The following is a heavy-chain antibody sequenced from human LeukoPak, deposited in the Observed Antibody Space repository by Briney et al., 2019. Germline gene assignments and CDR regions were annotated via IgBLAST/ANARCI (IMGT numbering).Heavy chain of an antibody. V-gene: IGHV4-4*02. CDR3: ARYESRYDSSEVRDGAFDI. J-gene: IGHJ3*02. CDR2: IYHSGST. CDR1: GGSISSSNW. Sequence: SGTLSLTCAVSGGSISSSNWWSWVRQPPGKGLEWIGEIYHSGSTNYNLSLKSRVTISVDKSKNQFSLKLSSVTAADTAVYYCARYESRYDSSEVRDGAFDIWGQGTMVTVSS. D-gene: IGHD3-22*01.